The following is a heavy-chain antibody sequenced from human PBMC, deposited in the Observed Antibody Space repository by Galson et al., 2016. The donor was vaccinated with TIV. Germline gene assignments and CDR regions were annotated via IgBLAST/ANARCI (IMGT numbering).Heavy chain of an antibody. CDR2: IDVSGDT. CDR1: SGSMNSHS. J-gene: IGHJ4*02. Sequence: ETLSLTCTVSSGSMNSHSWSWIRQPAGQGLEWLGRIDVSGDTSYSPSLKSRVAMSEDRSKNQLSLKLDSLTPADTAVYYCASLHAVAVAFWGQGTLVTVSS. CDR3: ASLHAVAVAF. D-gene: IGHD6-19*01. V-gene: IGHV4-4*07.